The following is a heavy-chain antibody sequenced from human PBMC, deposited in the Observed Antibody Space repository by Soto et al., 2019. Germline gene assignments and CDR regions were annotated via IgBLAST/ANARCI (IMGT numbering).Heavy chain of an antibody. CDR2: IKQDGSEK. CDR1: GFTFSSYW. D-gene: IGHD6-13*01. J-gene: IGHJ6*02. Sequence: GGSLRLSCAASGFTFSSYWMSWVRQAPGKGLEWVANIKQDGSEKYYVDSVKGRFTISRDNAKNSLYLQMNSLRAEDTAVYYWARGGGHIAAAGNYYGMDVWGQGTTVTVSS. CDR3: ARGGGHIAAAGNYYGMDV. V-gene: IGHV3-7*05.